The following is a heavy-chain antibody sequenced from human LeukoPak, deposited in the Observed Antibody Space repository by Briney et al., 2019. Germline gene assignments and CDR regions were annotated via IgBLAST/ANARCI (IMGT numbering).Heavy chain of an antibody. CDR1: GYTFTGYY. D-gene: IGHD2-15*01. CDR2: INPSGGST. J-gene: IGHJ6*03. V-gene: IGHV1-46*01. CDR3: ARRALDCSGGSCYSNYYYYYMDV. Sequence: ASVKVSCKASGYTFTGYYMHWVRQAPGQGLEWMGIINPSGGSTSYAQKFQGRVTMTRDMSTSTVYMELSSLRSEDTAVYYCARRALDCSGGSCYSNYYYYYMDVWGKGTTVTVSS.